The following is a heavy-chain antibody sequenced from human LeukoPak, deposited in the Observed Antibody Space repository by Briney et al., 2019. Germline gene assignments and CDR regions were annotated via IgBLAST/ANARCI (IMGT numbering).Heavy chain of an antibody. V-gene: IGHV3-23*01. Sequence: GGSLRLSCVSSGFSFSNYAMSWVRQAPGKGLEWVSSISGSGGSTHYADSVKGRFTISRDKTKNTLYLQMNSLRAEDTAVYYCAKSAYYDASGYYREYYFDYWGRGTLVTVSS. CDR3: AKSAYYDASGYYREYYFDY. CDR1: GFSFSNYA. J-gene: IGHJ4*02. CDR2: ISGSGGST. D-gene: IGHD3-22*01.